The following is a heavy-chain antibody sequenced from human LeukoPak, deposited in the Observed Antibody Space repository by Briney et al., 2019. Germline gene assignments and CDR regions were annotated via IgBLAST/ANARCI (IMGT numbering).Heavy chain of an antibody. CDR1: GFTFSSYG. CDR2: MSYDGSNK. CDR3: ARDLVALAVAGTGWFDP. D-gene: IGHD6-19*01. J-gene: IGHJ5*02. Sequence: GGSLRLSCAASGFTFSSYGMHWVRQAPGKGLEWVAVMSYDGSNKYYADSVKGRFTISRDNSKNTLYLQMNSLRAEDTAVYYCARDLVALAVAGTGWFDPWGQGTLVTVSS. V-gene: IGHV3-30*03.